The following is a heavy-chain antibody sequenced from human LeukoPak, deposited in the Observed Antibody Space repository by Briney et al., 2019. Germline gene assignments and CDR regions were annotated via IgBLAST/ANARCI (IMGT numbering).Heavy chain of an antibody. J-gene: IGHJ3*02. CDR2: ISGSGGST. Sequence: GGSLRLSCAASGFTFSSYAMSWVRQAPGKGLEWVSAISGSGGSTYYADSVKGRFTISRDNSKNTLYLQMNSLRAEDTAVYYCARDYYDSSGYYYGTAAFAIWGQGTMVTVSS. CDR1: GFTFSSYA. CDR3: ARDYYDSSGYYYGTAAFAI. D-gene: IGHD3-22*01. V-gene: IGHV3-23*01.